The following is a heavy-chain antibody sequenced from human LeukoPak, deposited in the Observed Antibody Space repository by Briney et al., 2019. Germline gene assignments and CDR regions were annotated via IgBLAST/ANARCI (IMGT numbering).Heavy chain of an antibody. D-gene: IGHD5-12*01. CDR2: ISISGSTI. CDR3: ARDDGGYSGYDRLDY. Sequence: GGSLRLSCAASGFTFSSYEMNWVRQAPGKGLEWVSYISISGSTIYYADSVKGRFTISRDNAKNSLYLQMNSLRAEDTAVYYCARDDGGYSGYDRLDYWGQGTLVAVSS. CDR1: GFTFSSYE. V-gene: IGHV3-48*03. J-gene: IGHJ4*02.